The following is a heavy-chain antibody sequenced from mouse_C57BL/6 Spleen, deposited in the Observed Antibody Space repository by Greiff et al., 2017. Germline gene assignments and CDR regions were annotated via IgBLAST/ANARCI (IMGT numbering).Heavy chain of an antibody. CDR2: IDPSDSET. J-gene: IGHJ2*01. V-gene: IGHV1-52*01. CDR1: GYTFTSYW. Sequence: VQLQQPGAELVRPGSSVKLSCKASGYTFTSYWMHWVKQRPIQGLEWIGNIDPSDSETHYNQKFKDKATLTVDKSSSTAYMQLSSLTSEASAVYYCARLGTAQASDYWGQGTTLTVSS. CDR3: ARLGTAQASDY. D-gene: IGHD3-2*02.